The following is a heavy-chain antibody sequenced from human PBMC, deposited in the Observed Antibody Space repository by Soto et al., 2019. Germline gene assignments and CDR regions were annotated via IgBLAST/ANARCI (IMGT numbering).Heavy chain of an antibody. Sequence: QVQLVQSGAEVKKPGSSVKVSCKASGGTFSSYAISWVRQAPGQGLEWMGGIIPIFGTANYAQKFQGRVTITADESTSTASLELRSLRSEDTAVYYCARPVPAAGYYYGMAVWGQGTTVTVSS. D-gene: IGHD2-2*01. V-gene: IGHV1-69*12. CDR1: GGTFSSYA. J-gene: IGHJ6*02. CDR2: IIPIFGTA. CDR3: ARPVPAAGYYYGMAV.